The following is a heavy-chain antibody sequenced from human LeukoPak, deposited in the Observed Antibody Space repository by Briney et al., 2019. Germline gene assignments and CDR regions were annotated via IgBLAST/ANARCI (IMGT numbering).Heavy chain of an antibody. V-gene: IGHV1-69-2*01. J-gene: IGHJ4*02. D-gene: IGHD3-3*01. CDR2: VDPEDGET. Sequence: ASVKVSCKVSGYTFTDYYMHWVQQAPGKGLEWMGLVDPEDGETIYAEKFQGRVTITADTSTDTAYMELSRLRSDDTAVYYCARALHPIFGVVISLYFDYWGQGTLVTVSS. CDR1: GYTFTDYY. CDR3: ARALHPIFGVVISLYFDY.